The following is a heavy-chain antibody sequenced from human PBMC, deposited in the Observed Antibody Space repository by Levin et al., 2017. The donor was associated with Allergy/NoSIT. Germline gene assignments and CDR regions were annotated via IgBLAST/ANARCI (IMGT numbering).Heavy chain of an antibody. CDR1: RDSISSSPYY. Sequence: SETLSLTCTVSRDSISSSPYYWGWIRQPPGKGLDWIGCLYSNGRTYYNPSLKSRVTISIDTSKNQFSLRLSSVTAVDTAVYFCVGLRRGRADYWGQGTLVTVSP. V-gene: IGHV4-39*01. CDR3: VGLRRGRADY. J-gene: IGHJ4*02. D-gene: IGHD2-15*01. CDR2: LYSNGRT.